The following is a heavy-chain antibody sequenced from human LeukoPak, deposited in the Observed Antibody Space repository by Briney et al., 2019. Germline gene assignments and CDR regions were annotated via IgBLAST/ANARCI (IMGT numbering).Heavy chain of an antibody. CDR2: TYYRTKWYN. J-gene: IGHJ3*02. V-gene: IGHV6-1*01. D-gene: IGHD6-19*01. CDR1: GDSVSSNSAA. Sequence: SQTLSLTCAISGDSVSSNSAAWNWIRQSPSRGLEWLGRTYYRTKWYNDYAVSVKSRITINPDTSKNQFSLQLNSVTPEDTAVYYCARGPLGLAAAPDAFDIWGQGTMATVSS. CDR3: ARGPLGLAAAPDAFDI.